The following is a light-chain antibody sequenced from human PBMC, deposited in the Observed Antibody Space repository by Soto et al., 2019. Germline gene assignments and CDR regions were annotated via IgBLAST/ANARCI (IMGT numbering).Light chain of an antibody. CDR2: DVS. J-gene: IGLJ1*01. Sequence: QSALTQPASVSGSPGQSITISCTGTSSDVGGYDYVSWYQQHPGKAPKLMIYDVSNRPSGVSNRFSGSKSGNTASLTFFGLQAEDEADYYCSSYTSSSTLYVFGTGTKVTVL. V-gene: IGLV2-14*01. CDR3: SSYTSSSTLYV. CDR1: SSDVGGYDY.